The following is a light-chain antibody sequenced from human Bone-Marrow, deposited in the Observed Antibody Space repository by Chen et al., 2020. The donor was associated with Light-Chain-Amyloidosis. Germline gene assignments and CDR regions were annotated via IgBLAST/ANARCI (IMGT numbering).Light chain of an antibody. CDR3: QQRSNWPPALT. V-gene: IGKV3-11*01. CDR2: DAS. J-gene: IGKJ4*01. Sequence: EIVLTQSPATLSLSPGERATLSCRASQSVSSYLAWYQQKPGQAPRLLIYDASHRATGIPARSSGSGSGTDFTLTISSLEPEDFAVYYCQQRSNWPPALTCGGGTKVEIK. CDR1: QSVSSY.